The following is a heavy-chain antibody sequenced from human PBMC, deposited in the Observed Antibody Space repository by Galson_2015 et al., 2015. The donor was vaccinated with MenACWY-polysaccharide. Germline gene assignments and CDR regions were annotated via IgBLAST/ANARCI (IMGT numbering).Heavy chain of an antibody. CDR1: GYTFTSYD. Sequence: SVKVAGKASGYTFTSYDINWVRQAPGQGLEWMGWMNPNSGNTGYAQKFQGRVTMTRNTSISTAYMELSSLRSEDTAVYYCARGGGRSGYYSDYWGQGTLVTVSS. V-gene: IGHV1-8*01. D-gene: IGHD3-3*01. CDR2: MNPNSGNT. J-gene: IGHJ4*02. CDR3: ARGGGRSGYYSDY.